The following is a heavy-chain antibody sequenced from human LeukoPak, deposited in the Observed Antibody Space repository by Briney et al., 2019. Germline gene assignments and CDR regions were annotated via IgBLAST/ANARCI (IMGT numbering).Heavy chain of an antibody. Sequence: GGSLRLSCAASGFTFSSYGMHWVRQAPGKGLEWVAFIRYDGSNKYYADSVKGRFTSPDNSKNTLYLQMNSLRAEDTAVYYCAKDYGHCSSTSCYGRGIDYWGQGTLVTVSS. CDR3: AKDYGHCSSTSCYGRGIDY. V-gene: IGHV3-30*02. CDR1: GFTFSSYG. D-gene: IGHD2-2*01. CDR2: IRYDGSNK. J-gene: IGHJ4*02.